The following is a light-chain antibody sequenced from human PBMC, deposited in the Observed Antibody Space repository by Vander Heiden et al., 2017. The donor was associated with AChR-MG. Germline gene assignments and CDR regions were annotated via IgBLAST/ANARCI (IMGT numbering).Light chain of an antibody. CDR2: RAS. J-gene: IGKJ5*01. V-gene: IGKV1-5*03. CDR3: QQCASYSDIS. Sequence: DIQMTQSPFTLSASAGDRVTTTWRASQSIGTGLAWYQQNQRKSPRLLIYRASNLESGVPSRFSGSGSGTEFTLTISSLQPDDFGTCYCQQCASYSDISFGQGTRLEIK. CDR1: QSIGTG.